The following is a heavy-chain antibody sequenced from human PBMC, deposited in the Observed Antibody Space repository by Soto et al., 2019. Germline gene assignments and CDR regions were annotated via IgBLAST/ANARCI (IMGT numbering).Heavy chain of an antibody. Sequence: VASVKVSCKASGYTFTSYAMHWVRQAPGQRLEWMGWINAGNGNTRYSQKFQGRVTITRDTSASTAYTELSSLRSEDTAVYYCARFRAAAGTKYYGMDVWGQGTTVTVSS. V-gene: IGHV1-3*01. J-gene: IGHJ6*02. CDR1: GYTFTSYA. CDR2: INAGNGNT. CDR3: ARFRAAAGTKYYGMDV. D-gene: IGHD6-13*01.